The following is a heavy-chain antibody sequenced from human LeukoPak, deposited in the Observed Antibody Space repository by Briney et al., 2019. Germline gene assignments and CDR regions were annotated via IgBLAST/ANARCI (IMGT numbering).Heavy chain of an antibody. D-gene: IGHD6-13*01. V-gene: IGHV4-39*07. J-gene: IGHJ4*02. CDR2: IYYSGST. CDR1: GGSISSSSYY. Sequence: SETLSLTCTVSGGSISSSSYYWGWIRQPPGKGLEWIGSIYYSGSTYYNPSLKSRATISVDTSKNQFSLKLSSVTAADTAVYYCARAVREIAAAGTFDYWGQGTLVTVSS. CDR3: ARAVREIAAAGTFDY.